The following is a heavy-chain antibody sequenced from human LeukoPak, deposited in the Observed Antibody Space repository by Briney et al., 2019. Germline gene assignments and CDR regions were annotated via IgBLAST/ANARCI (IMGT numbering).Heavy chain of an antibody. CDR2: IFGGGAGS. CDR3: AKFEGHPWGTYHHDY. D-gene: IGHD3-16*01. V-gene: IGHV3-23*01. J-gene: IGHJ4*02. Sequence: GGSLRLSCPASGFISSDYAMGWVRQAPGKGLEWVSAIFGGGAGSYSAASVKGRFTISRDNSKNTLYLQMTSLRADDTAVYYCAKFEGHPWGTYHHDYWGQGTLVTVSS. CDR1: GFISSDYA.